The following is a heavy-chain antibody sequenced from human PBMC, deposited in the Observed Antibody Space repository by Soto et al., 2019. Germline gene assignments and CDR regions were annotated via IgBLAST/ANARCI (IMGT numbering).Heavy chain of an antibody. CDR3: ARALGGYCSCGSCSSWFDP. V-gene: IGHV1-18*04. CDR1: GYTFTSYG. CDR2: ISAYNGNT. D-gene: IGHD2-15*01. J-gene: IGHJ5*02. Sequence: ASVKVSCKASGYTFTSYGISWVRQAPGQGLEWMGWISAYNGNTNYAQKLQGRVTMTTDTSTSTAYMELRCLRSDDTAVYYCARALGGYCSCGSCSSWFDPWGQGTLVTVS.